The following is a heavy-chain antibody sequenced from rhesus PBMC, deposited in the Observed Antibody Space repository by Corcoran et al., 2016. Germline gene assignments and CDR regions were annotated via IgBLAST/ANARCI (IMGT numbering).Heavy chain of an antibody. V-gene: IGHV4-80*01. Sequence: QVQLQESGPGLVKPSETLSLTCAVSGASISSYWWSWIRQPPGKGLEWIGAINGNSGSTYYPPSLKSRVTISKDASKTQFSLKLSSVTAADTAVYYCARDNRAAAGVDYWGQGVLVTVSS. CDR3: ARDNRAAAGVDY. D-gene: IGHD6-31*01. CDR2: INGNSGST. J-gene: IGHJ4*01. CDR1: GASISSYW.